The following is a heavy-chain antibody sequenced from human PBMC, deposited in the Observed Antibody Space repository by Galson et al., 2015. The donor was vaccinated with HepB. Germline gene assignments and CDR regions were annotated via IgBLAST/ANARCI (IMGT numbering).Heavy chain of an antibody. D-gene: IGHD1-1*01. CDR3: ARDNLENQLNWLDP. V-gene: IGHV3-74*01. CDR1: GSTFSNFW. Sequence: SLRLSCAASGSTFSNFWMHWVRQAPGKGLVWLSHINSDGRSTKYLDSVRGRFTISRDNANNTLYLQMTSLRAEDTGVYFCARDNLENQLNWLDPWCRGTLGTVSS. CDR2: INSDGRST. J-gene: IGHJ5*02.